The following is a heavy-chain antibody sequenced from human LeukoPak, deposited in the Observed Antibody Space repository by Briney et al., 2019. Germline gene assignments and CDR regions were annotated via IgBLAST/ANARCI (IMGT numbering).Heavy chain of an antibody. CDR3: ARGPYIVVVPAATTLYYYYYGMDV. Sequence: GASVKVSCKASGYTFTSYYMHWVRQAPGQGLEWMGIINPSGGSTSYAQKFQGRVTMTRNTSISTAYMELSSLRSEDTAVYYCARGPYIVVVPAATTLYYYYYGMDVWGQGTTVTVSS. J-gene: IGHJ6*02. CDR1: GYTFTSYY. V-gene: IGHV1-46*01. D-gene: IGHD2-2*01. CDR2: INPSGGST.